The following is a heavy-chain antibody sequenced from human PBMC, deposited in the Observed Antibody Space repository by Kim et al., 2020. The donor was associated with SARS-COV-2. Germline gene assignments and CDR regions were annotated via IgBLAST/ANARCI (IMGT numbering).Heavy chain of an antibody. V-gene: IGHV1-46*01. CDR1: GYTLTNYY. CDR3: AAYTENYPSRVY. J-gene: IGHJ4*02. D-gene: IGHD1-7*01. CDR2: INPSGGGT. Sequence: ASVKVSCKASGYTLTNYYFHWVRQAPGQGLAWMGLINPSGGGTTYAQNFQGRVSLTRDTSTSTVYMELSSLRSDDTAVYYCAAYTENYPSRVYWGQGTLVTVSS.